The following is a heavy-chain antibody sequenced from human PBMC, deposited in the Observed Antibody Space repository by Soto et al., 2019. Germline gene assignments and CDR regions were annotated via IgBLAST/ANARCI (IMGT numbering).Heavy chain of an antibody. CDR2: IMPIFGRA. V-gene: IGHV1-69*12. D-gene: IGHD6-19*01. CDR1: GGTFSNYA. CDR3: ASRAREAGTGGTKYDAIDD. Sequence: QVQLVQSGAEVKKPGSSVKVSCKASGGTFSNYAFSWVRQAPGQGLEWLGGIMPIFGRADYAQKFRGSVTITADESTTTAHMEPSSLRAEATPVHYSASRAREAGTGGTKYDAIDDWRQGPTVT. J-gene: IGHJ6*02.